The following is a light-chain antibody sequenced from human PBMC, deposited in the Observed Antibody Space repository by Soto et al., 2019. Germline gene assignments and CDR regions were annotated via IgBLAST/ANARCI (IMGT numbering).Light chain of an antibody. CDR2: GAS. CDR1: QSVGSD. CDR3: QQYKSLIT. V-gene: IGKV3-15*01. Sequence: MVMTQSPATLSVSPGERVTLSSRASQSVGSDLAWYQHKPGQAPRLLVYGASTRATGVPVTFSGFGSGTEFTLTISSLQSEDSAIYYCQQYKSLITFGQGTRLEIK. J-gene: IGKJ5*01.